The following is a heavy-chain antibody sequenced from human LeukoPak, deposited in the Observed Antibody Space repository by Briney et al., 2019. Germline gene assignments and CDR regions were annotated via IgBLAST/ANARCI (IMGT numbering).Heavy chain of an antibody. CDR2: IKQDGSEK. Sequence: GGSLRLSCAVSGLTFSSYWMTWVRQAPGKGLELVANIKQDGSEKYYVDSVKGRFTFSRDNAKNSLYLQMSSVRAEDTAVYYCARVGCTSTSCLANWGQGTLVTVSS. CDR1: GLTFSSYW. V-gene: IGHV3-7*01. CDR3: ARVGCTSTSCLAN. J-gene: IGHJ4*02. D-gene: IGHD2-2*01.